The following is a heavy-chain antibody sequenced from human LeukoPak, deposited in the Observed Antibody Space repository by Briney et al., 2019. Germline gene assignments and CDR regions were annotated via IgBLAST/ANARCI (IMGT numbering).Heavy chain of an antibody. V-gene: IGHV4-31*03. Sequence: SETLSLTCTVSGGSISSGGYYWSWIRQHPGKGLEWIGYIYYSGSTYYNPSLKSRVTISVDTSKNQFSLKLSSVTAADTAVYYCARVYSSRSYTVDYWGPGTPVTVSS. D-gene: IGHD3-10*01. CDR3: ARVYSSRSYTVDY. CDR2: IYYSGST. J-gene: IGHJ4*02. CDR1: GGSISSGGYY.